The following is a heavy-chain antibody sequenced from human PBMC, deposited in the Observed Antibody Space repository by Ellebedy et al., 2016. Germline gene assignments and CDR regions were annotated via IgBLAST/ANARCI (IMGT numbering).Heavy chain of an antibody. V-gene: IGHV3-30*18. CDR3: AKGLYYNILIGRNFDY. J-gene: IGHJ4*02. D-gene: IGHD3-9*01. CDR1: GFTFNFYD. CDR2: ISYDGGNK. Sequence: GGSLRLSCAASGFTFNFYDMHWVRQAPGKGLEWVAVISYDGGNKYYADSVKGRCTVSRDSSKNTLYLQMNSLRAEDTAVYYCAKGLYYNILIGRNFDYWGQGTLVTVSS.